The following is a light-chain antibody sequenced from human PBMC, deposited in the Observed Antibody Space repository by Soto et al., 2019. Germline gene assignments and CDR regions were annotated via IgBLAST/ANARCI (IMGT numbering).Light chain of an antibody. Sequence: EIVLTQSPGTLSLSPGERATLSCRASQSVSSSYLAWYQQKPGQAPRLLIYGASRRATGIPDRFSGSGSGTDFTLTINRLEPEDFAVYYCQQYGSSPPTFGRGTKVDIK. V-gene: IGKV3-20*01. J-gene: IGKJ1*01. CDR1: QSVSSSY. CDR2: GAS. CDR3: QQYGSSPPT.